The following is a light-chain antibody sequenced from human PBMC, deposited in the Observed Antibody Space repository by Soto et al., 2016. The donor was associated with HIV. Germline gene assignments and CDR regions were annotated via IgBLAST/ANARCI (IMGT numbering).Light chain of an antibody. CDR2: SAS. J-gene: IGKJ4*01. V-gene: IGKV1-39*01. CDR3: QQSYSHPLT. CDR1: QSTTSY. Sequence: DIQMTQSPSSLSASVRDRVTITCRASQSTTSYLNWYQQKPGKAPKLLISSASSLQSGVSSRFSGSGSGTDFTLTISSLQPEDFATYYCQQSYSHPLTFGGGTKVEIK.